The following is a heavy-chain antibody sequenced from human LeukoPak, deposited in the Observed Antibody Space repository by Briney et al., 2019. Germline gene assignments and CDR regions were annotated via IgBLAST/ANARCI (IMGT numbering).Heavy chain of an antibody. CDR1: GFTFSNCW. J-gene: IGHJ4*02. CDR2: IKEDGSEK. D-gene: IGHD2-2*02. V-gene: IGHV3-7*05. Sequence: GGSLRLSCAAAGFTFSNCWMSWVRQAPGKGPEWVANIKEDGSEKYYEDSVKGRFTISRDNAKNSLYLQMDSLRAEDTAVYYCARDFLGYTFDYWGQGTLVTVSS. CDR3: ARDFLGYTFDY.